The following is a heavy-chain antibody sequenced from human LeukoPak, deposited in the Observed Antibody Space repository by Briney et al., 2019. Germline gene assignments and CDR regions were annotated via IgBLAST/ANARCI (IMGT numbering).Heavy chain of an antibody. CDR3: AREPVAGTIDY. Sequence: SETLSLTCTVSGGSISSSSYYWGWIRQPPGKGLKWIGSIYYSGSTYYNPSLKSRVTISVDTSKNQFSLKLSSVTAADTAVYYCAREPVAGTIDYWGQGTLVTVSS. CDR2: IYYSGST. D-gene: IGHD6-19*01. CDR1: GGSISSSSYY. J-gene: IGHJ4*02. V-gene: IGHV4-39*07.